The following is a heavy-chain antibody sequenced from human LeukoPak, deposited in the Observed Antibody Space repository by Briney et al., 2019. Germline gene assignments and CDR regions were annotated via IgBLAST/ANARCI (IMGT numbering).Heavy chain of an antibody. D-gene: IGHD2-2*01. J-gene: IGHJ5*02. CDR3: ARQYQLQGDWFDP. CDR1: GYSFASYW. CDR2: IYPGDSDT. Sequence: GESLKISCKGSGYSFASYWIGWVRQMPGKGLEWMGIIYPGDSDTRYSPSFQGQVTISADKSISTAYLQWSSLKASDTAMYYCARQYQLQGDWFDPWGQGTLVTVSS. V-gene: IGHV5-51*01.